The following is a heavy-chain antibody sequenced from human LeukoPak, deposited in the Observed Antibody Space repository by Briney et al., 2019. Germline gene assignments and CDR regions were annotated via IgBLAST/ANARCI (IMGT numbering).Heavy chain of an antibody. CDR1: GFTFSSYA. Sequence: GGSLRLSCAASGFTFSSYAMSWVRQAPGEGLEWVSAISGSGGSTYYADSVKGRFTISRDNSKNTLYLQMNSLRAEDTAVYYCAKLPNIVVVRKTYYFDYWGQGTLVTVSS. CDR2: ISGSGGST. V-gene: IGHV3-23*01. CDR3: AKLPNIVVVRKTYYFDY. D-gene: IGHD2-15*01. J-gene: IGHJ4*02.